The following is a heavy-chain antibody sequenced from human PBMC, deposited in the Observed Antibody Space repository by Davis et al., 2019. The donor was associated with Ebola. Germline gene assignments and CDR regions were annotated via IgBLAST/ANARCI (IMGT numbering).Heavy chain of an antibody. D-gene: IGHD3-10*01. V-gene: IGHV1-2*04. CDR3: AREGSGSPIPDNDFDY. J-gene: IGHJ4*02. CDR1: GYTFTSYD. CDR2: INPNSGGT. Sequence: ASVKVSCKASGYTFTSYDINWVRQAPGQGLEWMGWINPNSGGTNYAQKFQGWVTMTRDTSISTAYMELSRLRSDDTAVYYCAREGSGSPIPDNDFDYWGQGTLVTVSS.